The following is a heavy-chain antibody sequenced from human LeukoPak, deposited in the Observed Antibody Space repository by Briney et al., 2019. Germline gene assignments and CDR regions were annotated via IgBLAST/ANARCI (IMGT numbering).Heavy chain of an antibody. CDR3: ARASYYYDSSGYYMGPYYFDY. D-gene: IGHD3-22*01. CDR2: IKQDGSEK. V-gene: IGHV3-7*01. J-gene: IGHJ4*02. CDR1: GFTFSSYW. Sequence: GGSLRLSCAASGFTFSSYWMSWVRQAPGKGLEWVANIKQDGSEKYYVDSVKGRFTISRDNAKNSLYLQMNSLRAEDTAVYYCARASYYYDSSGYYMGPYYFDYWGQGTLVTVSS.